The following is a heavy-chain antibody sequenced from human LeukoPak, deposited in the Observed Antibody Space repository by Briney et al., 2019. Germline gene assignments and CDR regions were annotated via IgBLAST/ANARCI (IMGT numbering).Heavy chain of an antibody. Sequence: GSSVKVSSKASVGTFSIYAISWVRPAPEQGLGWMGRIIPILGIANYAQKFQGRVTITADKSTSTAYMELSSLRSEATAVYYCASPLPIQQEPDHLPLDYWGQGTLVTVSS. CDR3: ASPLPIQQEPDHLPLDY. CDR1: VGTFSIYA. J-gene: IGHJ4*02. D-gene: IGHD5-18*01. CDR2: IIPILGIA. V-gene: IGHV1-69*04.